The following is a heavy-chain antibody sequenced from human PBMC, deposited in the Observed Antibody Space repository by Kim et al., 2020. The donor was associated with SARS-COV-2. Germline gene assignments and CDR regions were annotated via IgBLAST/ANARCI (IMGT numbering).Heavy chain of an antibody. D-gene: IGHD3-3*01. CDR2: ISGSGGST. J-gene: IGHJ4*02. Sequence: GGSLRLSCAASGFTFSSYAMSWVRQAPGKGLEWVSAISGSGGSTYYADSVKGRFTISRDNSKNTLYLQMNSLRAEDTAVYYCAKDSGLRFLEWLLDYWGQGTLVTVSS. CDR1: GFTFSSYA. CDR3: AKDSGLRFLEWLLDY. V-gene: IGHV3-23*01.